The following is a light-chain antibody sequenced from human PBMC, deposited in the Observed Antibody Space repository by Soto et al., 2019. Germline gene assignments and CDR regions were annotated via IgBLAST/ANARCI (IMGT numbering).Light chain of an antibody. V-gene: IGKV3-11*01. CDR3: QQRSNCTQHT. CDR2: DAS. J-gene: IGKJ2*01. Sequence: EIVVTQFPATLSVSTGERATLSCRASQSVSSYLAWYQQKPGKAPLQLIYDASNCATGTPARFSGSWSGTDSTLTISSLEPENFAIYYCQQRSNCTQHTFGQGTKLEIK. CDR1: QSVSSY.